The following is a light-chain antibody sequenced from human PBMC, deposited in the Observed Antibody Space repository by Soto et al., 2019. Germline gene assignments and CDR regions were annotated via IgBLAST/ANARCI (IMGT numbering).Light chain of an antibody. V-gene: IGKV1-6*01. J-gene: IGKJ4*01. CDR2: AAS. CDR3: LQDYNYPLT. CDR1: QGSRND. Sequence: AIQMTQSPSSLYASVGDRVTITCRASQGSRNDLGWYQQKPGKAPKLLIYAASSLQSGVPSRFSGSGSGTDFTLTISSLQPEDFATYYCLQDYNYPLTFGGGTKVEIK.